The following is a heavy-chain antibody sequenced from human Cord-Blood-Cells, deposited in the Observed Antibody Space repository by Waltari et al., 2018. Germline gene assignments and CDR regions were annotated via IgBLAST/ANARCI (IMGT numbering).Heavy chain of an antibody. J-gene: IGHJ3*02. CDR1: GGSISSYY. D-gene: IGHD3-22*01. CDR3: ARRGYYDSSGYYPYDAFDI. CDR2: IYYSGST. V-gene: IGHV4-59*08. Sequence: QVQLQESGPGLVKPSETLSLTCTASGGSISSYYWSWIRQPPGKGLEWIGYIYYSGSTNYNPSLKSRVTISVDTSKNQFSLKLSSVTAADTAVYYCARRGYYDSSGYYPYDAFDIWGQGTMVTVSS.